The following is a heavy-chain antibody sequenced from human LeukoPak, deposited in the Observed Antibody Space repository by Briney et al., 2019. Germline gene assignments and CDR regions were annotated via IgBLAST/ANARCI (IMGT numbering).Heavy chain of an antibody. D-gene: IGHD3-22*01. V-gene: IGHV1-69*05. CDR1: GGTFSNYA. Sequence: SVKVSCKASGGTFSNYAFNWVRQAPGQGLEWMGRIIPIFGTTNYAQKFQGRVSMTTDASTSTAYVDLSSLGSEDTAIYYCARDRSVYYDNNHVAFDIWGQGTMVTVSS. J-gene: IGHJ3*02. CDR3: ARDRSVYYDNNHVAFDI. CDR2: IIPIFGTT.